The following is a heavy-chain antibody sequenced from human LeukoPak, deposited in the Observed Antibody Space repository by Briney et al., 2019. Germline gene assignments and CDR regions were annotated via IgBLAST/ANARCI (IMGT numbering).Heavy chain of an antibody. CDR1: DDSISDYY. J-gene: IGHJ4*02. CDR3: TRGAGWLIDY. Sequence: SETLSLTCTVSDDSISDYYRGWIPQPPGKGLEWIGYFHNSGTSTYNPSLKSRVTISADTSKNQFSLKLNSLTTADTAVYYCTRGAGWLIDYWGQGILVTVSS. V-gene: IGHV4-59*01. D-gene: IGHD3-16*01. CDR2: FHNSGTS.